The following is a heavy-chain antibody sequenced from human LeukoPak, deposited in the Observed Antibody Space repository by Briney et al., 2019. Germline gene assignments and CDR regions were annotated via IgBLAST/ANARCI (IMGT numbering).Heavy chain of an antibody. D-gene: IGHD3-9*01. CDR2: ISAYNGNT. V-gene: IGHV1-18*01. Sequence: GASVKVSCKVSGYTLTELSMHWVRQAPGQGLEWMGWISAYNGNTNYAQKLQGRVTMTTDTSTSTAYMELRSLRSDDTAVYYCARDVRYFDWLLFGGGDTPPFDYWGQGTLVTVSS. J-gene: IGHJ4*02. CDR3: ARDVRYFDWLLFGGGDTPPFDY. CDR1: GYTLTELS.